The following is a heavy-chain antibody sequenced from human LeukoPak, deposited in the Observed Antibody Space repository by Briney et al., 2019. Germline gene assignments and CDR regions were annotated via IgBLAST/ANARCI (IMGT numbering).Heavy chain of an antibody. V-gene: IGHV3-30*18. Sequence: GGSLRLSCAASGFTFSSYGMHWVRQAPGQGLEWVAVISYDGSNKYYADSVKGRFTISRDNSKNTLYLQMNSLRAEDTAVYYCAKLATKYSSGWTHFDYWGQGTLVTVSS. J-gene: IGHJ4*02. CDR1: GFTFSSYG. CDR2: ISYDGSNK. D-gene: IGHD6-19*01. CDR3: AKLATKYSSGWTHFDY.